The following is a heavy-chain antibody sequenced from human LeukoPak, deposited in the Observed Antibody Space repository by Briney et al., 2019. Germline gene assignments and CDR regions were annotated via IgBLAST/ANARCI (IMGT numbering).Heavy chain of an antibody. V-gene: IGHV3-48*03. Sequence: GGSLRLSCAASGFTFSSYEMNWVRQAPGKGLEWVSYISSSGSTIYYADSVKGRFTISRDNSKNTLYLQMNSLRAEDTAVYYCARDLSGTYYDSSGYYPDYWGQGTLVTVSS. D-gene: IGHD3-22*01. J-gene: IGHJ4*02. CDR1: GFTFSSYE. CDR2: ISSSGSTI. CDR3: ARDLSGTYYDSSGYYPDY.